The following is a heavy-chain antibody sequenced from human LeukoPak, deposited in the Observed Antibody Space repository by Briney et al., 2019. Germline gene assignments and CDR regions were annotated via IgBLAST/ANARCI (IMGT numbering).Heavy chain of an antibody. CDR3: ARDESGDNDAFDI. Sequence: GGSLRLSCAASGFTFSDYIINWVRQAPGKGLEWISYISSSGGTIYYADSVKGRFTISRDNTDNSLFLQMSSLRAEDTAVYYCARDESGDNDAFDIWGQGTTVTVSS. CDR2: ISSSGGTI. D-gene: IGHD2-21*01. CDR1: GFTFSDYI. V-gene: IGHV3-48*03. J-gene: IGHJ3*02.